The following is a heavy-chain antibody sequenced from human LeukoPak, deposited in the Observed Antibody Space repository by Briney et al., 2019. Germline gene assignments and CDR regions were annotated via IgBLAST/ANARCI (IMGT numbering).Heavy chain of an antibody. J-gene: IGHJ1*01. CDR3: ARNGQQVRYFQH. D-gene: IGHD6-13*01. V-gene: IGHV1-2*02. CDR2: INPNSGGT. Sequence: ASVKVSCKASGYTFTGYYMHWVRQAPGQGLEWMGWINPNSGGTNYAQKFQGRVTMTRDTSISTAYMDLSRLGSDDTAVYYCARNGQQVRYFQHWGQGTLVTVSS. CDR1: GYTFTGYY.